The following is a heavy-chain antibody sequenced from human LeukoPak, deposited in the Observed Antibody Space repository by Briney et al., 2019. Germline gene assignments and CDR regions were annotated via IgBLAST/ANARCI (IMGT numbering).Heavy chain of an antibody. J-gene: IGHJ4*02. CDR2: IKSKTDGGTT. V-gene: IGHV3-15*01. Sequence: GGSLRLSCAASGFTFSNAWMSWVRQAPGKGPEWVGRIKSKTDGGTTDYAAPVKGRFTISRDDSKNTLYLQMNSLKTEDTAVYYCILWFGELLDYWGQGTLVTVSS. D-gene: IGHD3-10*01. CDR1: GFTFSNAW. CDR3: ILWFGELLDY.